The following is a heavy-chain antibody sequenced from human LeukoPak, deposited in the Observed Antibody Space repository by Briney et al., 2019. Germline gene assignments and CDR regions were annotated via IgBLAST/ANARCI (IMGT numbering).Heavy chain of an antibody. CDR3: ARGSGYFQFDY. CDR1: GGTFSSYT. D-gene: IGHD3-22*01. CDR2: IIPILGIA. J-gene: IGHJ4*02. Sequence: ASVKVSCKASGGTFSSYTISWVRQAPGQGLEWMGRIIPILGIANYAQKFQGRVAITADKSTSTACMELSSLRSEDTAVYYCARGSGYFQFDYWGQGTLVTVSS. V-gene: IGHV1-69*02.